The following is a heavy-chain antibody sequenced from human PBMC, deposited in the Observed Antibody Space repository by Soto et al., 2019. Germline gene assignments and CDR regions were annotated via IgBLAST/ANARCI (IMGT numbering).Heavy chain of an antibody. V-gene: IGHV1-69*13. CDR3: ARQDRGGQQPGY. CDR1: GGTFSSYA. J-gene: IGHJ4*02. Sequence: GASVKVSSKASGGTFSSYAISWVRQAPGQGLEWMGGIIPIFGTANYAQKFQGRVTITADESTSTAYMELSSLRSEDTAVYYCARQDRGGQQPGYWGQGTLVTVSS. D-gene: IGHD6-13*01. CDR2: IIPIFGTA.